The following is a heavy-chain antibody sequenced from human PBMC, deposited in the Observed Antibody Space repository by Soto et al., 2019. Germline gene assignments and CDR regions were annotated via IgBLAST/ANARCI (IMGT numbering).Heavy chain of an antibody. V-gene: IGHV3-23*01. CDR2: ISGSGGNT. D-gene: IGHD3-9*01. J-gene: IGHJ4*02. Sequence: VGSLRLSCAASGFTFSSYAMSWVRQAPGKGLEWVSAISGSGGNTYYADSVKGRFTISRDNSKNTLSLQMNSLCAEDTAVHYCAQSNILTCPDYWGQGTLVTVSS. CDR3: AQSNILTCPDY. CDR1: GFTFSSYA.